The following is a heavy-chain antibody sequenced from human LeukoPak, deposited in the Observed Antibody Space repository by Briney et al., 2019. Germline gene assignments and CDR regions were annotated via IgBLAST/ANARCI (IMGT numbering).Heavy chain of an antibody. CDR2: IYYSGST. V-gene: IGHV4-59*01. CDR3: ARGVAIEYYDSSGYYYYFDY. J-gene: IGHJ4*02. D-gene: IGHD3-22*01. CDR1: GGSISSYY. Sequence: SETLSLTCTVSGGSISSYYWSWIRQPPGKGLEWIGYIYYSGSTNYNPSLKSRVTISVDTSENQFSLKLSSVTAADTAVYYCARGVAIEYYDSSGYYYYFDYWGQGTLVTVSS.